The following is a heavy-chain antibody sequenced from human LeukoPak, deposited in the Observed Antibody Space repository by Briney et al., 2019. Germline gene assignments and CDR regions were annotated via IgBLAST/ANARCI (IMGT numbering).Heavy chain of an antibody. CDR3: ARGPPYDYVWGSYRYACFDY. V-gene: IGHV4-34*01. Sequence: SETLSLTCAVYGGSLSGYYWSWIRQPPGKGLEWIGEINHSGSTNYNPSLKSRVTISVDTSKNQFSLKLSSVTAADTAVYYCARGPPYDYVWGSYRYACFDYWGQGTLVTVSS. D-gene: IGHD3-16*02. CDR2: INHSGST. J-gene: IGHJ4*02. CDR1: GGSLSGYY.